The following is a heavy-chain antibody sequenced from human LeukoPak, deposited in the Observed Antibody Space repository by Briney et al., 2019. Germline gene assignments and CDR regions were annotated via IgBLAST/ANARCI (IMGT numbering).Heavy chain of an antibody. V-gene: IGHV4-39*07. D-gene: IGHD6-13*01. CDR2: IYYSGST. Sequence: SETLSLTCTVSGGSISSSSYYWGWIRQPPGKGLEWIGSIYYSGSTYYNPSLKSRVTISVDTSKNQFSLKLSSVTAADTAVYYCAREIAAAGTSYYYMDVWGKGTTVTVSS. J-gene: IGHJ6*03. CDR1: GGSISSSSYY. CDR3: AREIAAAGTSYYYMDV.